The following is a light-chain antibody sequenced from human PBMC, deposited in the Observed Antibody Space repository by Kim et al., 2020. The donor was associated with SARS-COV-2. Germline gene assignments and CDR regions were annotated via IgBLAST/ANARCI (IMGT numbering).Light chain of an antibody. CDR2: SNN. CDR3: AAWDDSLSGRGV. CDR1: SSNIGSNY. V-gene: IGLV1-47*02. Sequence: QRVNISCSGSSSNIGSNYVYWYQQLPGTAPKLLIYSNNQRPSGVPDRFSGSKSGTSASMAISGLRSEDEADYYCAAWDDSLSGRGVFGGGTQLTVL. J-gene: IGLJ2*01.